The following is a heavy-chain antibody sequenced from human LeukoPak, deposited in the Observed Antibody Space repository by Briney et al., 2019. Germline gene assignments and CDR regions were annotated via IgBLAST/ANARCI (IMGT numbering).Heavy chain of an antibody. CDR1: GFTFSSYS. J-gene: IGHJ4*02. CDR3: ASAMGSLGY. D-gene: IGHD3-16*01. V-gene: IGHV3-21*01. CDR2: ISSSGSYI. Sequence: GGSLRLSCAASGFTFSSYSMNWVRQAPGKGLEWVSSISSSGSYIYYADSVKGRFTISRDNAKNSLYLQMNNLRAEDTAVYYCASAMGSLGYWGQGTLVTVSS.